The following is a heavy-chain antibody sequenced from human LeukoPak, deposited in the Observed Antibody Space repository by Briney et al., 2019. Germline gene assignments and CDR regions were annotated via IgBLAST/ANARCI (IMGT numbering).Heavy chain of an antibody. CDR2: INSDGSTT. J-gene: IGHJ5*02. V-gene: IGHV3-74*01. CDR1: GFTLNGYW. D-gene: IGHD3-10*01. CDR3: ARVATGSYDWYDP. Sequence: PGGSLRLSCAAPGFTLNGYWMHWVRQAPGKRLVWVSRINSDGSTTSYADSVKGRFTISRDNSKNTLYLQMNSLRAEDTAVYFCARVATGSYDWYDPWGQGTLVTVSS.